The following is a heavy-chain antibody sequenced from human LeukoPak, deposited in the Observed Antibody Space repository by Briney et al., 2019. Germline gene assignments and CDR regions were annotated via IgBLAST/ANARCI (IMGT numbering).Heavy chain of an antibody. V-gene: IGHV4-4*07. D-gene: IGHD6-13*01. Sequence: SETLSLTCTVSGGSISSYYWSWIRQPAGKGLEWIGRIYTSGSTNYNPSLKSRVTMSVDTSKNQFSLKLSSVTAADTAVYYCAREGIAAARNAFDIWGQGTMVTVSS. CDR2: IYTSGST. CDR1: GGSISSYY. J-gene: IGHJ3*02. CDR3: AREGIAAARNAFDI.